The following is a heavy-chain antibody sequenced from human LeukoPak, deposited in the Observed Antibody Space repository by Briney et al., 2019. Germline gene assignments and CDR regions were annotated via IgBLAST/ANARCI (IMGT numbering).Heavy chain of an antibody. Sequence: GKSLRLSCAASGFTFSSYGIHWVRQAPGKGLEWVAVISYDGSNKHYADSVKGRFTISRDNSKNTLYLQMNSLRAEDTAVYYCAKQWELLGGLDYWGQGTLVTVSS. CDR2: ISYDGSNK. J-gene: IGHJ4*02. CDR1: GFTFSSYG. D-gene: IGHD1-26*01. V-gene: IGHV3-30*18. CDR3: AKQWELLGGLDY.